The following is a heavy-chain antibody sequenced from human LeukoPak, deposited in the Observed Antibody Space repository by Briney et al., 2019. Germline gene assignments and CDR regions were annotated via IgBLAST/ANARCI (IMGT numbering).Heavy chain of an antibody. V-gene: IGHV3-48*01. J-gene: IGHJ4*02. CDR2: ISSSSSVI. CDR3: ARGTWIQLWLIDY. D-gene: IGHD5-18*01. CDR1: GFTFSSCN. Sequence: PGGSLRLSCAASGFTFSSCNMNWVRQAPGKGLEWVSYISSSSSVIYYADSVKGRFTISRDNAKNSLYLQMNSLRAEDTAVYYCARGTWIQLWLIDYWGQGTLVTVSS.